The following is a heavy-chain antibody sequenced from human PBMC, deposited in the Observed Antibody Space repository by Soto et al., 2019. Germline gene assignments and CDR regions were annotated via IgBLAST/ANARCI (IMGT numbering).Heavy chain of an antibody. V-gene: IGHV1-69*01. Sequence: QVHVVQSGAEVKKPGSSVKVPCKAYGGTFNSFGIKWVRQAPGQGLEWVGGIIPVFGTINYAQKFRGRVTITADASTSTSYMELSSLRSGDTAVYYCAIENWGPGGHYFDYWGQGTLVTVSS. CDR1: GGTFNSFG. CDR2: IIPVFGTI. CDR3: AIENWGPGGHYFDY. J-gene: IGHJ4*02. D-gene: IGHD7-27*01.